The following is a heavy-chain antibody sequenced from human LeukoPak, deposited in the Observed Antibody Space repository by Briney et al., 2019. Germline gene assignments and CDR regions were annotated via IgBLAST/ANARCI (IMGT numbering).Heavy chain of an antibody. CDR1: GGSISSSRFY. CDR3: ARHQFYGSGGYYFDY. V-gene: IGHV4-39*01. CDR2: IYYSGST. Sequence: SETLSLTCTVSGGSISSSRFYGGWIRQPPGKGLEWIASIYYSGSTYYNPSLKSRVTISVDTSKNQFALKVSSVTAADTALYYCARHQFYGSGGYYFDYWGQGTLVTVSS. J-gene: IGHJ4*02. D-gene: IGHD3-10*01.